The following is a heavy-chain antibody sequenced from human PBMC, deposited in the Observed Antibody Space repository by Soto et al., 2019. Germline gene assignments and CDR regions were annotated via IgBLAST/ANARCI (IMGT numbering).Heavy chain of an antibody. CDR2: IEQDETQR. CDR3: ARGSYYDFWSGYYGYYFDY. J-gene: IGHJ4*02. D-gene: IGHD3-3*01. V-gene: IGHV3-7*05. CDR1: GFTFSNHN. Sequence: GGSLRLSCTASGFTFSNHNFNWVRQAPGKGLEWVANIEQDETQRFYVDSVKGRFTISRDNAKNSLYLQMNSLRSEDTAVYYCARGSYYDFWSGYYGYYFDYWGQGTLVTVSS.